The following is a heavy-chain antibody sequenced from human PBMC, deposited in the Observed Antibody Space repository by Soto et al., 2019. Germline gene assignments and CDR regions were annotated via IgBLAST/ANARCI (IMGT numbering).Heavy chain of an antibody. CDR2: IIPIFGTA. CDR1: GGTFSSYA. Sequence: ASVKVSCKASGGTFSSYAISWVRQAPGQGLEWMGGIIPIFGTANYAQKFQGRVTITADESTSTAYMELSSLRSEDTAVYYYASPPSYYDFWSGPKYGMDVWGQGTTVTVSS. V-gene: IGHV1-69*13. CDR3: ASPPSYYDFWSGPKYGMDV. J-gene: IGHJ6*02. D-gene: IGHD3-3*01.